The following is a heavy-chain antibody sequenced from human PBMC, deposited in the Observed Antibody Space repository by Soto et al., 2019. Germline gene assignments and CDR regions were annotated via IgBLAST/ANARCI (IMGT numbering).Heavy chain of an antibody. CDR2: IYYSGGT. D-gene: IGHD1-26*01. CDR3: ARDIGMGYYFDY. CDR1: GGSISSYY. Sequence: QVQLQESGPGLVKPSETLSLTCTVSGGSISSYYWNWIRQAPGKGLEWIGYIYYSGGTNYNPSLKSRVTTSVDTSRNQFSLKVNSVTAAETAVYYCARDIGMGYYFDYWGQGILVTVSS. J-gene: IGHJ4*02. V-gene: IGHV4-59*01.